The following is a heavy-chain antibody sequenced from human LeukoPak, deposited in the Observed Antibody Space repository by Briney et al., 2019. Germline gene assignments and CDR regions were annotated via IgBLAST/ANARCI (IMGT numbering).Heavy chain of an antibody. V-gene: IGHV4-59*08. Sequence: PSETLSLTCTVSGGSISSYYWSWIRQPPGKGLEWIGYIYFSGTTSYNPSLKSRVTISVDTSKNQFSLRLTSVTAADTGVYYCARHGNWDPFDYWGQGALVTVSS. CDR3: ARHGNWDPFDY. CDR2: IYFSGTT. J-gene: IGHJ4*02. CDR1: GGSISSYY. D-gene: IGHD7-27*01.